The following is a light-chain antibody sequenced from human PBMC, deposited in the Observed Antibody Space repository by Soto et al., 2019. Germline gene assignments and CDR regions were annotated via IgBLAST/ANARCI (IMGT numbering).Light chain of an antibody. Sequence: IEMTQSPSTLSASVGDRVTITCRASQSLNSLLAWYQQKPGRAPKLLIYDASTLESGVPTRFSGSGSGTDFTLTISSLQPEDFAIYYCQQTYTTPEITFGQGTRLEIK. V-gene: IGKV1-5*01. CDR1: QSLNSL. CDR2: DAS. J-gene: IGKJ5*01. CDR3: QQTYTTPEIT.